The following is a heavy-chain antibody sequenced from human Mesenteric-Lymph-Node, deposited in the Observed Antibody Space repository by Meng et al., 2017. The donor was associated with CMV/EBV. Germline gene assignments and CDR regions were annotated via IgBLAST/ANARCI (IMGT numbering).Heavy chain of an antibody. V-gene: IGHV3-21*01. CDR2: ISPSSSEL. CDR1: GFTFSYYS. CDR3: ARASGYGGSRREVYLDY. D-gene: IGHD6-6*01. J-gene: IGHJ4*02. Sequence: GESLKISCAASGFTFSYYSIYWVRQAPGKGLEWVSSISPSSSELYYADSVKGRFTISRDNAKNALYLHMNSLRAEDTAVYFCARASGYGGSRREVYLDYWGRGTLVTVSS.